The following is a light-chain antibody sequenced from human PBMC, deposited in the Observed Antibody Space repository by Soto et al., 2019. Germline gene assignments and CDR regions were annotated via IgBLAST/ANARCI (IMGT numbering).Light chain of an antibody. V-gene: IGKV3-20*01. J-gene: IGKJ1*01. CDR1: QNVDSNY. CDR2: GAS. Sequence: EIVLTQSPGTLSLSPGEEATLSCRASQNVDSNYLAWYQQKPGQTPRLIIYGASGRADGIPHRFSGSGFGTDFTLTISKVEPEDFAVYYCHQYGSSPKTFGQGTKVDIK. CDR3: HQYGSSPKT.